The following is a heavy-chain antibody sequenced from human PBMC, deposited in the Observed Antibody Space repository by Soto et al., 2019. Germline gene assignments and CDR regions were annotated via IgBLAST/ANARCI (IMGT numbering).Heavy chain of an antibody. J-gene: IGHJ4*02. Sequence: QVQLVESGGGVVQPGRSLRLSCAASGFTFSAYGMHWVRQAPGKGLEWVSVIWYDGSDKYYADSVKGRFTISRDNSKNTLYLQMDSLRAEDTAVYYCATSLRGHCRGGSCFSGDCWGQGTLVTVSS. CDR2: IWYDGSDK. CDR3: ATSLRGHCRGGSCFSGDC. D-gene: IGHD2-15*01. V-gene: IGHV3-33*01. CDR1: GFTFSAYG.